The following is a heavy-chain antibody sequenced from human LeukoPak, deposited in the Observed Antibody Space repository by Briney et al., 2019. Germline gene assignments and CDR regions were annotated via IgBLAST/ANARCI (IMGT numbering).Heavy chain of an antibody. CDR2: INPNSGGT. J-gene: IGHJ6*03. Sequence: ASVKVSCKAAGYTFTGYYMHWVRQAPGQGLEWMGWINPNSGGTNYAQKFQGRVTMTRDTSISTAYMELSRLRSDDTAVYYCARRQRLPAAMDPGPSYYYYYMDVWGKGTTVTVSS. CDR3: ARRQRLPAAMDPGPSYYYYYMDV. V-gene: IGHV1-2*02. CDR1: GYTFTGYY. D-gene: IGHD2-2*01.